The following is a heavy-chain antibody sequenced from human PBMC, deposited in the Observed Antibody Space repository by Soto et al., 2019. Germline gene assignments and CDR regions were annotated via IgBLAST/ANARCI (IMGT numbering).Heavy chain of an antibody. CDR2: ISYDGSNK. CDR3: ARGDIVVVVDATLDY. CDR1: GFTFSSYA. D-gene: IGHD2-15*01. V-gene: IGHV3-30-3*01. Sequence: QVQLVESGGGVVQPGRSLRLSCAASGFTFSSYAMHWVRQAPGKGLEWVAVISYDGSNKYYADSVKGRFTISRDNSKNPLYLQMNSLRAEDTAVYYCARGDIVVVVDATLDYWGQGTLVTVSS. J-gene: IGHJ4*02.